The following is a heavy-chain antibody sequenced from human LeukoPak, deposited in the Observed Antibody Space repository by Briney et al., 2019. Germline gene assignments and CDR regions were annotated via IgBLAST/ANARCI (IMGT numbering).Heavy chain of an antibody. Sequence: GGSLRLSCAASGFTFSSYSMNRVRQAPGKGLEWVSSISRNSRYIYYADSMRGRFTISRDNAKNSLYLQMNSLKVEDTAVYYCARVAEAAAFDYWGQGTLVTVSS. CDR3: ARVAEAAAFDY. V-gene: IGHV3-21*06. CDR1: GFTFSSYS. J-gene: IGHJ4*02. D-gene: IGHD6-13*01. CDR2: ISRNSRYI.